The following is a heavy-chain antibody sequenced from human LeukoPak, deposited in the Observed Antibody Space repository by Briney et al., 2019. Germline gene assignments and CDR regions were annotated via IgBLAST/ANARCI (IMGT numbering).Heavy chain of an antibody. CDR2: IYYSGTT. CDR1: GGSINNYY. V-gene: IGHV4-59*01. D-gene: IGHD3-10*01. Sequence: SETLSLTCTDSGGSINNYYWSWIRQPPGEGLEWIGYIYYSGTTNYNPSLKSRVSISVDTSKNQFSLKLTSVTAADTAVCCCARERTMVRGMSWLDPWGQGTLVTVSS. J-gene: IGHJ5*02. CDR3: ARERTMVRGMSWLDP.